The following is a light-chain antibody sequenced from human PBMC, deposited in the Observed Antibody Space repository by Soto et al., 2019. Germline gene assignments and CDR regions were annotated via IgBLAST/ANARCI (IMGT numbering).Light chain of an antibody. J-gene: IGKJ5*01. CDR1: QTVSSY. CDR3: QQRSNWPPAIT. V-gene: IGKV3-11*01. CDR2: DAS. Sequence: EIVLTQSPSTRSLSPGERDTLSCRASQTVSSYLAWYQQKPGQAPRLLIYDASNRATGIPARFSGSGSGTDFTLTISSLEPEDFAVYYCQQRSNWPPAITFGQGTRLEIK.